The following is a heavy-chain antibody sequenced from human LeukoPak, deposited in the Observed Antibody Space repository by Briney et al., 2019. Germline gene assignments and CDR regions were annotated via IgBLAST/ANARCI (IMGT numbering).Heavy chain of an antibody. CDR3: AREQGYSSGWYLGPYYYYMDV. CDR1: GFTFSSYW. V-gene: IGHV3-74*01. J-gene: IGHJ6*03. CDR2: INSDGSST. Sequence: PGGSLRLSCAASGFTFSSYWMHWVRQAPGKGLVWVSRINSDGSSTSYADSVKGRFTISRDNAKNSLYLQMNSLRAEDTAVYYCAREQGYSSGWYLGPYYYYMDVWGKGTTVTVSS. D-gene: IGHD6-19*01.